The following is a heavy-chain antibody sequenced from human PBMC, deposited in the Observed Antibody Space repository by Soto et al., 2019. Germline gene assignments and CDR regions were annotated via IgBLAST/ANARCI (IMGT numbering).Heavy chain of an antibody. V-gene: IGHV3-30*18. CDR2: ISYDGSNK. Sequence: PGGSLRLSCAASGFTFSSYGMHWVRQAPGKGLEWVAVISYDGSNKYYADSVKGRFTISRDNSKNTLYLQMNSLRAEDTAVYYCAKDLLGYRSRGSCYRFDYWGQGNLVTVSS. J-gene: IGHJ4*02. D-gene: IGHD2-15*01. CDR3: AKDLLGYRSRGSCYRFDY. CDR1: GFTFSSYG.